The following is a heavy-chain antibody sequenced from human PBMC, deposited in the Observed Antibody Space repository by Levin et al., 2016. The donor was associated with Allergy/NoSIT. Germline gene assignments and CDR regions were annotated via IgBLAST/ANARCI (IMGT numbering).Heavy chain of an antibody. D-gene: IGHD3-3*01. CDR1: GGSISSGSYY. Sequence: SETLSLTCTVSGGSISSGSYYWSWIRQPAGKGLEWIGRIYTSGSTNYNPSLKSRVTISVDTSKNQFSLKLSSVTAADTAVYYCARARITIFGVVMAPATDAFDIWGQGTMVTVSS. V-gene: IGHV4-61*02. CDR2: IYTSGST. CDR3: ARARITIFGVVMAPATDAFDI. J-gene: IGHJ3*02.